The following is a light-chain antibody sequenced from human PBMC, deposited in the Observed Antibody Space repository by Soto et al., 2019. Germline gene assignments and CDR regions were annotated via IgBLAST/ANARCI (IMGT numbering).Light chain of an antibody. CDR3: LQYDSSPLT. V-gene: IGKV3-20*01. Sequence: EIVLTQAPGTLSLSPGERATLSCRASQSVSSSYLAWYQQKPGQAPRFLIYGASSRATGIPDRFSGSGSGTDFTLTISRLEPEDFAVYYCLQYDSSPLTFGGGTKVEIK. CDR1: QSVSSSY. CDR2: GAS. J-gene: IGKJ4*01.